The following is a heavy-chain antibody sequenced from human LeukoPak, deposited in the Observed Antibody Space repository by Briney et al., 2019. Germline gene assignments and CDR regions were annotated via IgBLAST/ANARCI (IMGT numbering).Heavy chain of an antibody. CDR3: ARSPLFMGETFFYDTSSYSYFDS. CDR2: IHHGGTT. J-gene: IGHJ4*02. D-gene: IGHD3-10*01. V-gene: IGHV4-34*01. CDR1: GDSFSGYY. Sequence: SETLSLTCAVNGDSFSGYYWSWIRQFPGKGLEWIGEIHHGGTTNFNPSLRSRVTMSVDASKKEVSLKLSSVTAADTAVYYCARSPLFMGETFFYDTSSYSYFDSWGQGTLVAVSS.